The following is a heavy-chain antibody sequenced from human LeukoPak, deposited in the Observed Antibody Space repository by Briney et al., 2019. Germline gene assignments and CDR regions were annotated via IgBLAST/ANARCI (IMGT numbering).Heavy chain of an antibody. CDR3: ARQPANTAAFDI. V-gene: IGHV4-59*08. CDR1: GGSINAYY. J-gene: IGHJ3*02. Sequence: PSETLSLTCTVSGGSINAYYWSWIRHPPGKGLEWIAYVRDNGENNYNPSLKSRVAISVDTANNQISLRLNFVTAADTAIYYCARQPANTAAFDIWGLGTMVTVSS. D-gene: IGHD5-18*01. CDR2: VRDNGEN.